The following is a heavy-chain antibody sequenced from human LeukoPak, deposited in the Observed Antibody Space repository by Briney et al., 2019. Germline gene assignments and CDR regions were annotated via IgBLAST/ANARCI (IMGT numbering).Heavy chain of an antibody. CDR1: GGSISSYY. J-gene: IGHJ4*02. D-gene: IGHD2-15*01. CDR3: ARHAGGVVGKLFYFDY. CDR2: IYYDGST. V-gene: IGHV4-59*01. Sequence: KPSETLSLTCTVSGGSISSYYWSWIRQSPGKGLEWIGYIYYDGSTNYNPSLRGRVTISVDTPKNQFSLKLSSVTAADTAVYYCARHAGGVVGKLFYFDYWGQGTLVTVSS.